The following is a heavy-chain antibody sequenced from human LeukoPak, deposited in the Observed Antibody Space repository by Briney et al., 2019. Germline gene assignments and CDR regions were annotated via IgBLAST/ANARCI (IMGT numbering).Heavy chain of an antibody. J-gene: IGHJ2*01. CDR2: ISHSGST. CDR1: GGSISSGAYS. D-gene: IGHD6-13*01. CDR3: ARYSTTWPYWYFDL. V-gene: IGHV4-30-2*06. Sequence: SETLSLTCAVSGGSISSGAYSLSWIRQSPGKGLEWIGYISHSGSTYYNPSLKSRVTISVDKSKNQFSLEMTSVTAADTAVYYCARYSTTWPYWYFDLWGRGTLVTVSS.